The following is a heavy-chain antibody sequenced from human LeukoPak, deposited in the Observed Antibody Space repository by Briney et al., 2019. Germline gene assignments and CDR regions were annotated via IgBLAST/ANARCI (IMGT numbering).Heavy chain of an antibody. J-gene: IGHJ4*02. CDR3: TGDNFDSSVKFDY. V-gene: IGHV3-73*01. CDR2: IRSKANNYAT. Sequence: GGSLRLSCVVSGFTFSGSAVHWVRQASGKGLEWGGRIRSKANNYATAYAASVKGRFTISRDDSKNTAYLQMNSLKTEDTAVYYCTGDNFDSSVKFDYWGQGTLVTVSS. D-gene: IGHD3-22*01. CDR1: GFTFSGSA.